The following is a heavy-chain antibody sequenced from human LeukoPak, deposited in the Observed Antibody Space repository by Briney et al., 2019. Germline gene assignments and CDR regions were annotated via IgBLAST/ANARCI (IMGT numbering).Heavy chain of an antibody. CDR3: ATGAGIAAAGPKADY. J-gene: IGHJ4*02. V-gene: IGHV1-69*01. CDR2: IIPIFGTA. CDR1: GGTFSSYA. D-gene: IGHD6-13*01. Sequence: ASVKVSCKASGGTFSSYAISWVRQAPGQGLEWMGGIIPIFGTANYAQKFQGRVTITADESTSTVYMELSSLRSEDTAVYYCATGAGIAAAGPKADYWGQGTLVTVSS.